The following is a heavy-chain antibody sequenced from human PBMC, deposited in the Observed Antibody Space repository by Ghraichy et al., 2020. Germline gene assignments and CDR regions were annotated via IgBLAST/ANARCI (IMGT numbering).Heavy chain of an antibody. J-gene: IGHJ6*02. D-gene: IGHD3-22*01. CDR1: GGSISSYY. V-gene: IGHV4-4*09. CDR3: ARLGEHYDSSGYYSSYYYYGMDV. Sequence: SETLSLTCTVSGGSISSYYWSWIRQPPGKGLEWIGYIYTSGSTNYNPSLKSRVTISVDTSKNQFSLKLSSVTAADTAVYYCARLGEHYDSSGYYSSYYYYGMDVWGQGTTVTVSS. CDR2: IYTSGST.